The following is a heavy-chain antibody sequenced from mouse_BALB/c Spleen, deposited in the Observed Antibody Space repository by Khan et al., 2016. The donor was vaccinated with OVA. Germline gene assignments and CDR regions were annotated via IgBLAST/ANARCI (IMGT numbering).Heavy chain of an antibody. V-gene: IGHV14-1*02. J-gene: IGHJ2*01. Sequence: VQLKQSGAELVRPGALVKLSCKASGFNIKDYYMHWVKQRPEQGLEWIGWIDPENGNTIYDPKFQGKASITADTSSNTAFLHLSSLTSEDTAVYYCSRLRDYEEDYWGQGTTLTVSS. CDR2: IDPENGNT. CDR3: SRLRDYEEDY. CDR1: GFNIKDYY. D-gene: IGHD1-1*01.